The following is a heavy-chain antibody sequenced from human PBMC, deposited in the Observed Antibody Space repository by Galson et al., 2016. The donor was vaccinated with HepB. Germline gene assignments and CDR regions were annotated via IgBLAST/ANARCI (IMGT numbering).Heavy chain of an antibody. J-gene: IGHJ4*02. CDR2: DSMDGRRK. CDR1: GFIFSNYG. V-gene: IGHV3-30*18. D-gene: IGHD2/OR15-2a*01. CDR3: AKRHEYCPPVGCSVDY. Sequence: SLRLSCAGSGFIFSNYGMHWVRQAPGKGLEWVAADSMDGRRKFYADSVKGRFTISRGNSNNMLFLQMSSLRPDDTAVYYCAKRHEYCPPVGCSVDYWGQGTLVSVSS.